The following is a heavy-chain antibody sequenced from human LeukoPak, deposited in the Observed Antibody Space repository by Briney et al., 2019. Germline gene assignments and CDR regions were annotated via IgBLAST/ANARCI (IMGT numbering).Heavy chain of an antibody. J-gene: IGHJ4*02. V-gene: IGHV4-59*01. D-gene: IGHD7-27*01. CDR3: AREQATGDMTFDY. CDR1: GGSISSYY. CDR2: IYYSGST. Sequence: PSETLSLTCTVSGGSISSYYWSWIRQPPGKGLEWIGYIYYSGSTNYNPSLKSRVTISVDTSKNQSSLKLSSVTAADTAVYYCAREQATGDMTFDYWGQGTLVTVSS.